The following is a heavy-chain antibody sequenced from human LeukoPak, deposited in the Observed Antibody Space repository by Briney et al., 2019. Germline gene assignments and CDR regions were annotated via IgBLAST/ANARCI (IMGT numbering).Heavy chain of an antibody. CDR3: AGSGWYYYYYYYYMDV. D-gene: IGHD6-19*01. CDR2: IKQDGNEK. V-gene: IGHV3-7*01. J-gene: IGHJ6*03. Sequence: GGSLRLSCAASGFRFNTFWMSWVRQAPGKGLEWVANIKQDGNEKYYVDSVKGRFTISRDNAKNSLYLQMNSLRAEDTAVYYCAGSGWYYYYYYYYMDVWGKGTTVTVSS. CDR1: GFRFNTFW.